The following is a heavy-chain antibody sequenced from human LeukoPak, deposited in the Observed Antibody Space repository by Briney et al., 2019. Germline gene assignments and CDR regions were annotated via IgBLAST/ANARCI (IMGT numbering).Heavy chain of an antibody. J-gene: IGHJ4*02. Sequence: GGSLRLSCAASGFTVSSNYMSWVRQAPGKGLEWVSVIYSGGSTYYADSVKGRFTISRDNSKNTLYLQMNSLRAEDTAVYYCARGGAATSPPEFDYWGQGTLVTVSS. CDR2: IYSGGST. V-gene: IGHV3-53*01. CDR3: ARGGAATSPPEFDY. D-gene: IGHD2-15*01. CDR1: GFTVSSNY.